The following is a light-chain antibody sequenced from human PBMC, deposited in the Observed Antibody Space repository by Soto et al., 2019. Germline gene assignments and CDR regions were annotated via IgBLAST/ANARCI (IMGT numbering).Light chain of an antibody. Sequence: IVLTQSPATLSLSPGKRATLSRRASQNISSYLIWYQQKPGQAPRLLIYDVSNRATGIPARFSGSGSGTEFTLTISSLQSEYFAVYYCQQYGGSPITFGLGTRLEIK. CDR2: DVS. V-gene: IGKV3-11*01. J-gene: IGKJ5*01. CDR3: QQYGGSPIT. CDR1: QNISSY.